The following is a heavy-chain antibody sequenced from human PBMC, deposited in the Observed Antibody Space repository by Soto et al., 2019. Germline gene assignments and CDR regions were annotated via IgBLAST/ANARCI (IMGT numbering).Heavy chain of an antibody. Sequence: QVQLVQSGAEVKKPGASVKVSCKASGYTFTSYDIIWVRQATGQGLEWMGWMNPSTGNTDSAEKFQGRLTMTRNTAISTVYMELSSLSFEDTAVYYWAIGRIIGAGGVDPRGQGTRVTVSS. D-gene: IGHD6-19*01. CDR3: AIGRIIGAGGVDP. CDR1: GYTFTSYD. V-gene: IGHV1-8*01. J-gene: IGHJ5*02. CDR2: MNPSTGNT.